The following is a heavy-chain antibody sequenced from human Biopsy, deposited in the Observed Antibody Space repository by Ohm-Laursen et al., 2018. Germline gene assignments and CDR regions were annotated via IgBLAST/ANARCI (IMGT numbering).Heavy chain of an antibody. CDR1: GFTFRDSY. CDR3: ARERGWKSISTIDY. V-gene: IGHV3-11*04. CDR2: ISSSGSII. D-gene: IGHD6-6*01. Sequence: SLRLSCAASGFTFRDSYMSWIRQAPGKGLEWVSYISSSGSIIYYADSVMGRFTISRDNAKNSVDLQMNSLRAEDTAVYFCARERGWKSISTIDYWGQGTLVTASS. J-gene: IGHJ4*02.